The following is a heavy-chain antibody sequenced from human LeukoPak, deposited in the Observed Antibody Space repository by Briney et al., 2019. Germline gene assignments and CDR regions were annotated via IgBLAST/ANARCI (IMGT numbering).Heavy chain of an antibody. Sequence: GGSLRLSCTASGFAFSRFEMNWVRQAPGKGLQWVSSILGTGRVVNYAASVKRRFSISRDNDKNSLYLQMNRLRGEDTAVYYCVTWGVDYDSSDYYPGFDSWGLGTLVTVSS. CDR2: ILGTGRVV. V-gene: IGHV3-48*03. CDR1: GFAFSRFE. CDR3: VTWGVDYDSSDYYPGFDS. D-gene: IGHD3-22*01. J-gene: IGHJ4*02.